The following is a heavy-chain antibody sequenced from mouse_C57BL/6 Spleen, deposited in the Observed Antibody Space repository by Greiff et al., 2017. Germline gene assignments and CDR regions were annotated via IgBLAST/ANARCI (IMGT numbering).Heavy chain of an antibody. J-gene: IGHJ3*01. D-gene: IGHD2-4*01. CDR1: GYSFTDYN. V-gene: IGHV1-39*01. Sequence: EVQLQESGPELVKPGASVKISCKASGYSFTDYNMNWVKQSTGKSLEWIGVINPNYGTTSYNQKFKGKATFTVDQSSSTAYRHLNSLTSEDSAVYYCASAPIYYDYDGYWGQGTLVTVSA. CDR2: INPNYGTT. CDR3: ASAPIYYDYDGY.